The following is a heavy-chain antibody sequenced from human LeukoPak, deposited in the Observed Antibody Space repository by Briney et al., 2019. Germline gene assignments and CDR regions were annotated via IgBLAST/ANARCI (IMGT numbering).Heavy chain of an antibody. CDR1: GYTFTGYY. Sequence: ASVKVSCKASGYTFTGYYMHWVRQAPGQGLEWMGWINPNSADTHYAQKFQGRVTMTRDTSISTAYMELSRLRSDDTAVYYCARAFPTRDGVVIPADYWGQGTLVTVSS. D-gene: IGHD3-3*01. CDR3: ARAFPTRDGVVIPADY. J-gene: IGHJ4*02. CDR2: INPNSADT. V-gene: IGHV1-2*02.